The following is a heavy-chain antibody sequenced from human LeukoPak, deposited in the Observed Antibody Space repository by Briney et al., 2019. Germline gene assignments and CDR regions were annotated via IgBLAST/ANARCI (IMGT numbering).Heavy chain of an antibody. CDR2: ISYDGSNK. CDR1: GFTFSSYA. V-gene: IGHV3-30*04. CDR3: ARDREWELLRYYFDY. Sequence: GRSLRLSCAASGFTFSSYAMHWVRQAPGKGLEWVAVISYDGSNKYYADSVKGRFTISRDNSKNTLYLQMNRLRAGDTAVYYCARDREWELLRYYFDYWGQGTLVTVSS. D-gene: IGHD1-26*01. J-gene: IGHJ4*02.